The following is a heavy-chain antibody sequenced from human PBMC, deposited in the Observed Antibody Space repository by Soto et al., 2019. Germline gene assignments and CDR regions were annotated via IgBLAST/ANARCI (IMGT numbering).Heavy chain of an antibody. V-gene: IGHV3-48*01. CDR1: GFTFSDYG. CDR3: ARVSSTWEDDY. Sequence: EVQLVESGGGLVQPGGSLRLSCAASGFTFSDYGVNWVRQAPGKGLEWISYISRGSDTIYYADSVMGRFTISRDDAKNSLFLQMNSLRVEDTAVYYCARVSSTWEDDYWGQGTLVTVSS. J-gene: IGHJ4*02. CDR2: ISRGSDTI. D-gene: IGHD6-13*01.